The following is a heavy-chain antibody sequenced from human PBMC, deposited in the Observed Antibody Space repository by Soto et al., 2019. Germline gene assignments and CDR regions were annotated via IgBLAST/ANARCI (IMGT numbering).Heavy chain of an antibody. D-gene: IGHD5-18*01. CDR2: ISGSGGST. CDR1: GLTFSSYA. Sequence: GGSLRLSCAASGLTFSSYAMSWVRQAPGKGLEWVSAISGSGGSTYYADSVKGRFTISRDNSKNTLYLQMNSLRAEDTAVYYCAKGDTAMVTDSGRYYYYGMDVWGQGTTVTVS. V-gene: IGHV3-23*01. J-gene: IGHJ6*02. CDR3: AKGDTAMVTDSGRYYYYGMDV.